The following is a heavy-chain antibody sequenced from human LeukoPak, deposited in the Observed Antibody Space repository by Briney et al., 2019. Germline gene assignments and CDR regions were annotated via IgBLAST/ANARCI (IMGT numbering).Heavy chain of an antibody. Sequence: GGSLRLSCAASGFTISSYSMNWVRQAPGKGLEWVSSISSSSSYIYYADSVKGRFTISRDNAKNSLYLQMNSLRAEDTAVYYCARGYSSSWHHYYYYMDVWGKGTTVTVSS. J-gene: IGHJ6*03. V-gene: IGHV3-21*01. CDR3: ARGYSSSWHHYYYYMDV. D-gene: IGHD6-13*01. CDR2: ISSSSSYI. CDR1: GFTISSYS.